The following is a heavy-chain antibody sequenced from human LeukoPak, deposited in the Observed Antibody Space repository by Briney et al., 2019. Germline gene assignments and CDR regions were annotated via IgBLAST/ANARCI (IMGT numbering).Heavy chain of an antibody. V-gene: IGHV1-18*01. CDR2: TYNSYT. CDR3: ARALAQGGSFDLYYFDS. J-gene: IGHJ4*02. CDR1: GYTSTTYG. Sequence: ASVKVSCKASGYTSTTYGISWVRQAPGQGLEWMGWTYNSYTHYAQTLRDRLTMTTDTSTSTSYMELRSLRSDDTAVYYCARALAQGGSFDLYYFDSWGQGTLVTVSS. D-gene: IGHD3-9*01.